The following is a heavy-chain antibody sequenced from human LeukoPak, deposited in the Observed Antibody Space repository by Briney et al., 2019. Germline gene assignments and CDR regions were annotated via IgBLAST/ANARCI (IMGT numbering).Heavy chain of an antibody. Sequence: GGSLRLSCAASGFTFSDYYMSWIRQAPGKGLEWVSYISSSGSTIYYADSVKGRFTISRDNAKNSLYLQMNSLRAEDTAVYYCARGSTYYDFWSGYWTYWGQGTLVTVSS. D-gene: IGHD3-3*01. CDR2: ISSSGSTI. J-gene: IGHJ4*02. CDR3: ARGSTYYDFWSGYWTY. V-gene: IGHV3-11*04. CDR1: GFTFSDYY.